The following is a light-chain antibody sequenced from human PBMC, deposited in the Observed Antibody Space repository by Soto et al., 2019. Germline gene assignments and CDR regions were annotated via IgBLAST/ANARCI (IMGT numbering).Light chain of an antibody. CDR3: QQSYSSLVT. J-gene: IGKJ4*01. V-gene: IGKV1-39*01. Sequence: IEMTQSPASLSASVGDRVTITCRASQTIATYLNWFQHKSGRAPKLLIYTSSSVNSGVSSRFRGSGSGTDFTLTINDVQPEDSATYYCQQSYSSLVTFGEG. CDR1: QTIATY. CDR2: TSS.